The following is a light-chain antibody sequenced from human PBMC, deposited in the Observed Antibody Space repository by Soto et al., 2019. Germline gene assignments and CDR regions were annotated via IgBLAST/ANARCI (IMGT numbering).Light chain of an antibody. CDR2: GAS. CDR1: QSVSSN. Sequence: DIVMTQSPATLSVSPGERATLSCRASQSVSSNLAWYQQKPGQAPRLLISGASSRATGIPARFSDSGSETEFTLTISSLQSEDFAVYVCQQYNNWPPTFGQGTRLEIK. J-gene: IGKJ5*01. CDR3: QQYNNWPPT. V-gene: IGKV3-15*01.